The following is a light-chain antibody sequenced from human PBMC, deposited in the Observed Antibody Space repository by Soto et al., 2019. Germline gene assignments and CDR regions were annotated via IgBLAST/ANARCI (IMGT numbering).Light chain of an antibody. CDR2: DVS. Sequence: QSALTQPASVSGSPGQSITISCTGTSSDVGDYNYVSWYRHHPGKAPKLMIYDVSNRPSGVSNRFSGSKSGNTASLTISGLQAEDEADYYCNSYTSSSTVVFGGGTKLTVL. CDR3: NSYTSSSTVV. J-gene: IGLJ2*01. CDR1: SSDVGDYNY. V-gene: IGLV2-14*03.